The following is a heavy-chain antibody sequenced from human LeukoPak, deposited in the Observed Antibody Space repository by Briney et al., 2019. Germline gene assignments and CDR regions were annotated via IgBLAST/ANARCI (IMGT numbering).Heavy chain of an antibody. D-gene: IGHD4-23*01. J-gene: IGHJ4*02. V-gene: IGHV3-15*01. Sequence: GGSLRLSCAASGFTFSNAWMTWVRQAPGKGLEWVGRIKSKTDGVTTDYAAPVKGRFSISRDDSKNTVYLQMSSLKTEDTAIYYCTTSGRRWDDLDYWGQGTLVTVSS. CDR1: GFTFSNAW. CDR3: TTSGRRWDDLDY. CDR2: IKSKTDGVTT.